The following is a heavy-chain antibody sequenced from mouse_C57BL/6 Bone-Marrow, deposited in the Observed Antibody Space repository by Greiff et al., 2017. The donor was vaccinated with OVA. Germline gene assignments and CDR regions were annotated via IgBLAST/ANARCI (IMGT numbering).Heavy chain of an antibody. CDR1: GFTFSNYW. CDR3: TGRDVRHYFDD. D-gene: IGHD3-2*02. CDR2: IRLKSDNYAT. J-gene: IGHJ2*01. Sequence: EVKLVESGGGLVQPGGSMKLSCVASGFTFSNYWMNWVRQSPEKGLEWVAQIRLKSDNYATHYAVSVKGRFTISRDDSKSSVYLQMNNLRAEDTGIYYCTGRDVRHYFDDWGQGTTLTVSS. V-gene: IGHV6-3*01.